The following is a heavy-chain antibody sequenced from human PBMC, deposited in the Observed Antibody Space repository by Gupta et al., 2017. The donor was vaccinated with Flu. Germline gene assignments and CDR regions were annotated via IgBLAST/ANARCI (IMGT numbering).Heavy chain of an antibody. Sequence: QVQLVQSGAEVKKPGSSVRVSCKASGGSFSDYSFRWVRQAPGEGLEWMWGIVPMFGGPKYAEKCQDKVTLIADTSTDTAYVDIKSLQSGDTATYYCARCFLRSGTDFWFFDLWARGTPVTVSS. CDR2: IVPMFGGP. V-gene: IGHV1-69*06. J-gene: IGHJ2*01. D-gene: IGHD3-3*01. CDR1: GGSFSDYS. CDR3: ARCFLRSGTDFWFFDL.